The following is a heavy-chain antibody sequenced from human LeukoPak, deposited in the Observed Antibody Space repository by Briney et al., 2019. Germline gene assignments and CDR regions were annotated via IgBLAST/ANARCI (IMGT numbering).Heavy chain of an antibody. V-gene: IGHV4-4*02. CDR2: IYHSGST. J-gene: IGHJ4*02. CDR3: ARWHCSGGSCYFDY. Sequence: SETLSLTCAVSGGSISSSNWWSWVRQPPGKGLVWIGEIYHSGSTNYNPSLKSRVTISVDKSKNQFSLKLSSVTAADTAVYYCARWHCSGGSCYFDYWGQGTLVTVSS. D-gene: IGHD2-15*01. CDR1: GGSISSSNW.